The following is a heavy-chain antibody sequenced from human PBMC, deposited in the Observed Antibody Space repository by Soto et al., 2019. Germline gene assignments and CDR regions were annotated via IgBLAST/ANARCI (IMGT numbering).Heavy chain of an antibody. CDR1: GPLSSLS. D-gene: IGHD5-12*01. V-gene: IGHV4-59*08. CDR3: ARHWEGRRYSDYDKYAVDI. Sequence: GPLSSLSSHFIRQLPGKELEWIEFIYYGGSSNYNPSLKSRVTISLDTPKNQLSLKLSSVTAADTAVYYCARHWEGRRYSDYDKYAVDICGHGTMVT. J-gene: IGHJ3*02. CDR2: IYYGGSS.